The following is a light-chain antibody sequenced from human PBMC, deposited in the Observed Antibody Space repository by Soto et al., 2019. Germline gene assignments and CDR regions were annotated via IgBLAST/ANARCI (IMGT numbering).Light chain of an antibody. CDR1: QSISSW. Sequence: DIQMTQSPSTLSASVGDRVTITCRASQSISSWLAWYQQKPGKAPKLLIYKASTLETGVPSRFSGSGSGTEFTLTISTLQPHDFATYYCHQYNTYLWTFGQGTKVEIK. CDR3: HQYNTYLWT. CDR2: KAS. J-gene: IGKJ1*01. V-gene: IGKV1-5*03.